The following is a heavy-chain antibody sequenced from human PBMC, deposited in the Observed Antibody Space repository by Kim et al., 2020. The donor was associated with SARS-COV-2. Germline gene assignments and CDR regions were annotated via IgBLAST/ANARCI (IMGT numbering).Heavy chain of an antibody. CDR3: ARDYSSSWYSQRNWFDP. CDR1: GYTFTSYA. V-gene: IGHV7-4-1*02. Sequence: ASVKVSCKASGYTFTSYAMNWVRQAPGQGLEWMGWINTNTGNPTYAQGFTGRFVFSLDTSVSTAYLQISSLKAEDTAVYYCARDYSSSWYSQRNWFDPWGHGSLVTVSS. D-gene: IGHD6-13*01. CDR2: INTNTGNP. J-gene: IGHJ5*02.